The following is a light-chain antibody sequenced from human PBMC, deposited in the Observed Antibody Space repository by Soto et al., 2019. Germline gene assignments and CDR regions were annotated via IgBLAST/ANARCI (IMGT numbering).Light chain of an antibody. CDR1: SSDVGSYNL. CDR2: EGS. Sequence: QSVLTQPASVSGSPGQSITISCTGTSSDVGSYNLVSWYQQHPGKAPKLMIYEGSKRPSGVSNRFSGSKSGNTASLTISGLQAEDEADYYCCSYAGSNYVFGTWTKVTVL. J-gene: IGLJ1*01. CDR3: CSYAGSNYV. V-gene: IGLV2-23*01.